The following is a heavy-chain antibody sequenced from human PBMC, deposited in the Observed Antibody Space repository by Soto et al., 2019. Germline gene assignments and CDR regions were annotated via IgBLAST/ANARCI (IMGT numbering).Heavy chain of an antibody. CDR2: INPSGGST. CDR1: GYTFTSYY. V-gene: IGHV1-46*01. Sequence: ASVKVSCKASGYTFTSYYMHWVRQAPGQGLEWMGIINPSGGSTSYAQKFQGRVTMTRDTSTSTVYMELSSLRSEDTAVYYCARYGRDRYALGYYYGMDVWGQGTTVTVSS. CDR3: ARYGRDRYALGYYYGMDV. D-gene: IGHD1-26*01. J-gene: IGHJ6*02.